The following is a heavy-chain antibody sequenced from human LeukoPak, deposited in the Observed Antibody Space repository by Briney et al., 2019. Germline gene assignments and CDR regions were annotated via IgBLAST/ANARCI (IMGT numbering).Heavy chain of an antibody. V-gene: IGHV3-23*01. CDR3: ARPYRGSPNAFDI. D-gene: IGHD6-13*01. Sequence: PGGSLRLSCAASGFTFSSYAMSWVRQAPGKGLEWVSAISGSGGSTYYADSVKGRFTISRDNSKNTLYLQMNSLRAEDTAVYYCARPYRGSPNAFDIWGQGTMVTVSS. CDR1: GFTFSSYA. CDR2: ISGSGGST. J-gene: IGHJ3*02.